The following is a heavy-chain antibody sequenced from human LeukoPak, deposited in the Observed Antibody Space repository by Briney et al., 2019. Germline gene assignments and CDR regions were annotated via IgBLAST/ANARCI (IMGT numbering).Heavy chain of an antibody. J-gene: IGHJ3*02. Sequence: ASMKVSCKASGYTFTGYYMHWVRQAPGQGLEWMGWINPNRGDTNYEQKFQGRVTMTRDTSISTAYMELSRLRSDDRAVYYCARALYTSSWPINAFNIWGQGTMVTVSS. D-gene: IGHD6-13*01. CDR2: INPNRGDT. CDR1: GYTFTGYY. V-gene: IGHV1-2*02. CDR3: ARALYTSSWPINAFNI.